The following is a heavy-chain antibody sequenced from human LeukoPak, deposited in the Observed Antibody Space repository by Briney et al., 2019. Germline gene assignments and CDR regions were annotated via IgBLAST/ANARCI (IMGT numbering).Heavy chain of an antibody. Sequence: GESLMISCKASGYRFTSYWIGWVRQMPGKGLEWMGIIYPGDSDTRYSPSFQGQVTISADKSISTAYLQWSSLKASDTAMYYCARPEEHGDYVHDAFDTWGQGKMVTVSS. CDR1: GYRFTSYW. J-gene: IGHJ3*02. CDR3: ARPEEHGDYVHDAFDT. CDR2: IYPGDSDT. D-gene: IGHD4-17*01. V-gene: IGHV5-51*01.